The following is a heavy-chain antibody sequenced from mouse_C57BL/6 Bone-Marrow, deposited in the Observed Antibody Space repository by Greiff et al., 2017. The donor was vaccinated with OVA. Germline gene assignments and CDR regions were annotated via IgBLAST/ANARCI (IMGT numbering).Heavy chain of an antibody. CDR2: IWWDDDK. V-gene: IGHV8-8*01. J-gene: IGHJ1*03. D-gene: IGHD2-5*01. CDR1: GFSLSTSGMG. CDR3: ARIDYYSKRYFDV. Sequence: QVTLKVSGPGILQPSQTLSLTCSFSGFSLSTSGMGVGWIRQPSGKGLVWLAHIWWDDDKYYNPALKSQLTLTKDTSKNQVYLKIANVDTADTATYYGARIDYYSKRYFDVWGTGTTVTVSS.